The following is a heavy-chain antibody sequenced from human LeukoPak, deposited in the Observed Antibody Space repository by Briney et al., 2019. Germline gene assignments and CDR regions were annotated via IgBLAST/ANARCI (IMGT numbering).Heavy chain of an antibody. D-gene: IGHD3-22*01. Sequence: EGSLRLSCVASGFPFSSYWMTWVRQAPGKGLEWVSYISSSSSTIYYADSVKGRFTISRDNAKNSLYLQMNSLRAEDTAVYYCARGSTYYDSSGQVPFDYWGQGTLVTVSS. CDR3: ARGSTYYDSSGQVPFDY. J-gene: IGHJ4*02. CDR1: GFPFSSYW. CDR2: ISSSSSTI. V-gene: IGHV3-48*01.